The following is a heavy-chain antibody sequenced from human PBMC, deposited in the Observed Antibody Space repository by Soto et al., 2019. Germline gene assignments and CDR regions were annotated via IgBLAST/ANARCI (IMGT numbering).Heavy chain of an antibody. D-gene: IGHD2-2*01. Sequence: PGGSLRLSCAASGFTFSSHAMSWVRQVPGKGLDWVSAISGSGYSTYYADSVKGRFTISRDNSKSTVYLQMNSLTDEDTAVYYCAKPNLYCSSTSCYDYWGQGTLVTVS. CDR3: AKPNLYCSSTSCYDY. V-gene: IGHV3-23*01. CDR2: ISGSGYST. CDR1: GFTFSSHA. J-gene: IGHJ4*02.